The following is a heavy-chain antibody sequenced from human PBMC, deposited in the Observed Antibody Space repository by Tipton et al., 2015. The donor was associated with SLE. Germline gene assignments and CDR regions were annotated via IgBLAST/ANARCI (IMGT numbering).Heavy chain of an antibody. J-gene: IGHJ6*02. CDR1: GYTFTGYY. D-gene: IGHD6-19*01. V-gene: IGHV1-2*02. Sequence: QLVQSGAEVKKPGASVKVSCKASGYTFTGYYMHWVRQAPGQGLEWMGWINPNSGGTNYAQKFQGRVTMTRDTSISTAYMELSRLRSDDTAVYYCARLAVAGTLYYYGMDVWGQGTTVTVSS. CDR3: ARLAVAGTLYYYGMDV. CDR2: INPNSGGT.